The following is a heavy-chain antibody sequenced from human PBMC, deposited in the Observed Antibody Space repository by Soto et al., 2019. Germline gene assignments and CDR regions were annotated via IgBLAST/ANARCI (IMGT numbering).Heavy chain of an antibody. CDR1: GFTFSSYA. CDR2: ISGSGGST. CDR3: AKKNRLRDDYSNLDY. Sequence: GGSLRLSCAASGFTFSSYAMSWVRQAPGKGLEWVSAISGSGGSTYYADSVKGRFTISRDNSKNTLYLQMNSLRAEDTAVYYCAKKNRLRDDYSNLDYWGQGTLVTVSS. J-gene: IGHJ4*02. V-gene: IGHV3-23*01. D-gene: IGHD4-4*01.